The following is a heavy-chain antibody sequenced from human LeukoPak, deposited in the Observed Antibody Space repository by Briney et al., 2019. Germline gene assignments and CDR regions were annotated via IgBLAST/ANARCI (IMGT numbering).Heavy chain of an antibody. J-gene: IGHJ4*02. Sequence: GRSLRLSCAASGFTFSDSGMNWVRQAPEKGLEWVSTVSGSGGGTYYADSVKGRFTISRDDSKNTLYLQLNSLRAEDTAIYYCAKGGRSSVAAAPIDYWGQGTLVTVSS. V-gene: IGHV3-23*01. D-gene: IGHD6-13*01. CDR2: VSGSGGGT. CDR3: AKGGRSSVAAAPIDY. CDR1: GFTFSDSG.